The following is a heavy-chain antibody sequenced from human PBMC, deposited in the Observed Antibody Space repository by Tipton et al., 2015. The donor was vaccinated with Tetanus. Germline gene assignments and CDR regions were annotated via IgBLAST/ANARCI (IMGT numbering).Heavy chain of an antibody. V-gene: IGHV4-39*01. CDR3: AKLFRVRARGITMVVVVPPGYFDY. J-gene: IGHJ4*02. CDR2: IYFSGST. Sequence: LRLSCTVSGASISNSSSYWGWIHQSPGKGLEWIGNIYFSGSTYYNPSLKSRVTISVDTSKNQFSLRLNSVTAADTAVYYCAKLFRVRARGITMVVVVPPGYFDYWGQGTLVTVSS. CDR1: GASISNSSSY. D-gene: IGHD3-22*01.